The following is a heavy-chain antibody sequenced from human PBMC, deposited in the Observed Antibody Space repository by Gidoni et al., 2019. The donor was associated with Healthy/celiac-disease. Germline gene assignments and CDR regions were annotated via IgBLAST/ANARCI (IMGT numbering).Heavy chain of an antibody. J-gene: IGHJ5*02. CDR2: IIPIFGTA. V-gene: IGHV1-69*01. Sequence: QVQLVQSGAEVKKPGSSVQVSCKASGGTFSSYAISWVRQAPGQGFEWMGGIIPIFGTANYAQKFQGRVTITADESTSTAYMELSSLRSEDTAVYYCARDPDNSGSYGWFDPWGQGTLVTVSS. CDR3: ARDPDNSGSYGWFDP. D-gene: IGHD1-26*01. CDR1: GGTFSSYA.